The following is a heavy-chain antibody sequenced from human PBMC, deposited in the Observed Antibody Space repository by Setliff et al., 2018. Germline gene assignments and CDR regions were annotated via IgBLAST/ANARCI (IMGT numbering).Heavy chain of an antibody. CDR3: ARVERFGELADY. CDR1: GYTFASYA. J-gene: IGHJ4*02. V-gene: IGHV1-3*01. CDR2: INAGNGNT. Sequence: GASVKVSCKASGYTFASYAMHWVRQAPGQRLEWMGWINAGNGNTKYSQKFQGRVTITRDTSASTAYMELSSLRSEDTAVYYCARVERFGELADYWGQGTLVTVSS. D-gene: IGHD3-10*01.